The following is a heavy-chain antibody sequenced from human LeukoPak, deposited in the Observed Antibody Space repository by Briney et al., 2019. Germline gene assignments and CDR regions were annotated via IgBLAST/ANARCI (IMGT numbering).Heavy chain of an antibody. Sequence: PGGSLRLSCAASGFTFDDYGMSWVRQAPGKGLEWVSGINWNGGSTGYADSVKGRFTISRDNAKNSLYLQMNSLRAEDTALYYCARRITDPGHDAFDIWGQGTMVTVSS. V-gene: IGHV3-20*04. CDR3: ARRITDPGHDAFDI. CDR2: INWNGGST. D-gene: IGHD3-10*01. CDR1: GFTFDDYG. J-gene: IGHJ3*02.